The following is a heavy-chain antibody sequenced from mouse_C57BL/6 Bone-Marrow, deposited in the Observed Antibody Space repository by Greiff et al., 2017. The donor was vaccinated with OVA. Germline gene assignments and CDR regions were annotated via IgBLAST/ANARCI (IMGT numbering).Heavy chain of an antibody. CDR1: GYTFTSFT. Sequence: VQLHQSGAELARPGASVKMSCKASGYTFTSFTMHWVKQRPGQGLEWIGYINPSSGYTKYNQKFKDKATLTADKSSSTAYMQRSSLTSEDAAVYYCARTYGSRHFDVWGTGTTVTVSS. V-gene: IGHV1-4*01. CDR2: INPSSGYT. D-gene: IGHD1-1*01. J-gene: IGHJ1*03. CDR3: ARTYGSRHFDV.